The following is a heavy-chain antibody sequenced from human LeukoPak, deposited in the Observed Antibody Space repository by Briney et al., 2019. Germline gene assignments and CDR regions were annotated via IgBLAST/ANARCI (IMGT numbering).Heavy chain of an antibody. V-gene: IGHV4-30-2*01. CDR1: GGSISSGGYS. D-gene: IGHD6-19*01. CDR2: IYHSGST. J-gene: IGHJ4*02. Sequence: PSETLSLTCAVSGGSISSGGYSWSWIRQPPGKGLEWIGYIYHSGSTYYNPSLKSRVTISIDRSKNQFSLKLSSVTAADTAVYYCARAPSPIAVAGFDYWGQGTLVTVSS. CDR3: ARAPSPIAVAGFDY.